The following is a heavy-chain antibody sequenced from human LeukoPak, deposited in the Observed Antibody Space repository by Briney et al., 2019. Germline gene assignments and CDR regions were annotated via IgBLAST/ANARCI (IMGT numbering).Heavy chain of an antibody. Sequence: SETLSLTCTVSGGSISSYHWIWIRQPPGKGLEWIGYIHYSGSTNYNPSLKSRVTTSVDTSKNQISLNLSSVTAADTAVYYCARSRNYDGSGFYGFDYWGQRTLVTVSS. V-gene: IGHV4-59*01. J-gene: IGHJ4*02. CDR1: GGSISSYH. CDR2: IHYSGST. CDR3: ARSRNYDGSGFYGFDY. D-gene: IGHD3-22*01.